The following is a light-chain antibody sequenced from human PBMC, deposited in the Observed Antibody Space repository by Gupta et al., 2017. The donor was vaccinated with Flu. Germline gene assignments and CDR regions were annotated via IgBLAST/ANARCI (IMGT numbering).Light chain of an antibody. Sequence: QSLLTQPPSASGTPEQRVAISCSGSSSNIGSRSVSWYQQVPGTAPKLLIYSNDQRPSGVPDRFSGSKSGTSASLAISGLRSEDEADYYCATWDDSLSGLVFGGGTKLTVL. V-gene: IGLV1-47*02. CDR1: SSNIGSRS. CDR3: ATWDDSLSGLV. CDR2: SND. J-gene: IGLJ3*02.